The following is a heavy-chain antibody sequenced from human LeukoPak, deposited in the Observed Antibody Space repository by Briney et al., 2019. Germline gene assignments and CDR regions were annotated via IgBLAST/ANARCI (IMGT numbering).Heavy chain of an antibody. V-gene: IGHV6-1*01. D-gene: IGHD1-1*01. CDR3: ARSLSPFRTTNYGMDV. J-gene: IGHJ6*02. CDR2: TYYRSKGYN. CDR1: GDSVSSNSAA. Sequence: SQTLSLTCAISGDSVSSNSAAWNWIRQSPSRGLEWLGRTYYRSKGYNDSAVSVKSRITINPDTSKNQFSLQLNSVTPEDTAVYYCARSLSPFRTTNYGMDVWGQGTTVTVSS.